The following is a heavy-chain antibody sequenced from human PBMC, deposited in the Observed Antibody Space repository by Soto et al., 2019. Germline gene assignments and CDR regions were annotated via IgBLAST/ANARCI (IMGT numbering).Heavy chain of an antibody. Sequence: GGSLRLSCAASGFTFSNAWMSWVRQAPGKGLEWVGRIKSKTDGGTTDYAAPVKGRFTISRDDSKNTLYLQMNSLKTEDTAVYYCTTEAKDIHVWYFDLWGRGTLVTVSS. J-gene: IGHJ2*01. CDR2: IKSKTDGGTT. CDR3: TTEAKDIHVWYFDL. CDR1: GFTFSNAW. V-gene: IGHV3-15*01. D-gene: IGHD5-12*01.